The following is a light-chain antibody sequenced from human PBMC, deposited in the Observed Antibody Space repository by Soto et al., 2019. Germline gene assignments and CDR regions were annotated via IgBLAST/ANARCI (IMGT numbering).Light chain of an antibody. V-gene: IGKV3-11*01. J-gene: IGKJ3*01. CDR2: DAS. CDR1: QSLSTY. Sequence: IVLTQSPATLSLSPGERATLFCRASQSLSTYLAWYQQKPGQAPRLLIFDASNRATGIPARFSGSGSGTDFTLTISRLEPEDFAVYYCQQRSNWQGFAFGPGTKVDIK. CDR3: QQRSNWQGFA.